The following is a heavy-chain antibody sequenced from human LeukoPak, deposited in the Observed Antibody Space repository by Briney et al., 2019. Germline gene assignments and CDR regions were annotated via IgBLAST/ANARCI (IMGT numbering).Heavy chain of an antibody. CDR2: INWNGGST. Sequence: GGSLRLSCAASGFTFDDYGMSWVRQAPGKGLEWVSGINWNGGSTGYADSVKGRFTISRDNAKNSLYLQMNSLRAEDTALYYCARDVGIAAAVNPHDYWGQGTLVTVSS. CDR3: ARDVGIAAAVNPHDY. CDR1: GFTFDDYG. V-gene: IGHV3-20*04. J-gene: IGHJ4*02. D-gene: IGHD6-13*01.